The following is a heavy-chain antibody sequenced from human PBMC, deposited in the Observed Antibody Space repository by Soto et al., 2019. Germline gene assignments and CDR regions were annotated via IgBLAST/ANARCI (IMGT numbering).Heavy chain of an antibody. CDR1: GHSIGSVFYY. J-gene: IGHJ4*02. CDR2: IYHSGST. CDR3: ARYGCSYLARFFDY. V-gene: IGHV4-38-2*01. D-gene: IGHD1-26*01. Sequence: SETLSLTCAVAGHSIGSVFYYWGWVLHPPVKGLEWIGSIYHSGSTYYSQSLKSRVTMSVHTSKNKLSLKLNSETAADKAVYYCARYGCSYLARFFDYWGQGTLVTVYS.